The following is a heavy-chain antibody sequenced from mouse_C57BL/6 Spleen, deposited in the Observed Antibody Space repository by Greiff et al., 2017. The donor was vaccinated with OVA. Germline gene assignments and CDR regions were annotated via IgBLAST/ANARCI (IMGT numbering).Heavy chain of an antibody. CDR1: GYTFTSYW. D-gene: IGHD1-1*01. CDR2: IDPSDSYT. Sequence: QVQLQQPGAELVMPGASVKLSCKASGYTFTSYWMHWVKQRPGQGLEWIGEIDPSDSYTNYNQKFKGKSTLTVDKSSSTAYMQLSSLTSEDSAVYYCATCGSSRYWYFDVWGTGTTVTVSS. J-gene: IGHJ1*03. V-gene: IGHV1-69*01. CDR3: ATCGSSRYWYFDV.